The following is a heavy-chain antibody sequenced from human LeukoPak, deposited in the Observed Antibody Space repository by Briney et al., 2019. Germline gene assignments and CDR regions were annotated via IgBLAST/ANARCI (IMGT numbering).Heavy chain of an antibody. CDR2: INPNSGGT. J-gene: IGHJ3*02. D-gene: IGHD3-3*01. V-gene: IGHV1-2*02. CDR3: AREYYDFWSGSGRAFDI. Sequence: GASVKVSCKASGYTFTGYYMHWVRQAPGQGLEWMGWINPNSGGTNYAQKFQGRVTMTRDTSISTAYMELSRLRSDDTAVYYCAREYYDFWSGSGRAFDIWGQGTMVTVSS. CDR1: GYTFTGYY.